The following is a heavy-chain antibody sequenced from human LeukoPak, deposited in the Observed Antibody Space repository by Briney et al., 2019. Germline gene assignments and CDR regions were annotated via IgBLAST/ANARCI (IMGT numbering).Heavy chain of an antibody. Sequence: SETLSLTCTVSGGSISSYYWSWIRQPPGKGLEWIGYIYYSGSTYYNPSLKSRVTISVDTSKNQFSLKLSSVTAADTAVYYCAREEWFDPWGQGILVTVSS. CDR1: GGSISSYY. J-gene: IGHJ5*02. V-gene: IGHV4-59*12. CDR3: AREEWFDP. CDR2: IYYSGST.